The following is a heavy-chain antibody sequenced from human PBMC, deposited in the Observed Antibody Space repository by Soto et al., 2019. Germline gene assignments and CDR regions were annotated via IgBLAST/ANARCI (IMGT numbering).Heavy chain of an antibody. D-gene: IGHD2-2*01. J-gene: IGHJ5*02. V-gene: IGHV1-18*01. CDR2: ISAYNGNT. Sequence: ASVKVSCKASGYTFTSYGISWVRQAPGQGLEWMGWISAYNGNTNYAQKLQGRVTMTTDTSTSTAYMELRSLRSDDTAVYYCARDREYQLLKSPIWLDPWGQGTLVTVSS. CDR3: ARDREYQLLKSPIWLDP. CDR1: GYTFTSYG.